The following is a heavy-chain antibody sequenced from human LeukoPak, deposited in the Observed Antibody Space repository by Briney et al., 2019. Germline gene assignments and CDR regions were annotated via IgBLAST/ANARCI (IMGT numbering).Heavy chain of an antibody. CDR1: GFTFSSYS. J-gene: IGHJ4*02. CDR2: ISSSSSYI. D-gene: IGHD6-13*01. CDR3: ARGYSSRTTWDY. V-gene: IGHV3-21*04. Sequence: KSGGSLRLSCAASGFTFSSYSMNWVRQAPGKGLEWVSSISSSSSYIYYADSVKGRFTISRDNAKNSLYLQMNSLRAEDTAVYYCARGYSSRTTWDYWGQGTLVTVSS.